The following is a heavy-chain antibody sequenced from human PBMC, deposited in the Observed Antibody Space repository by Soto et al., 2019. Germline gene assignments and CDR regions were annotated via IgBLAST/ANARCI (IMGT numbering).Heavy chain of an antibody. CDR3: ASIAARLHHYYYGMDV. Sequence: SETLSLTCAVYGGSFSGYYWSWIRQPPGKGLEWIGEINHSGSTNYNPSLKSRVTISVDTSKNQFSLKLSSVTAADTAVYYCASIAARLHHYYYGMDVWGQGTTVS. CDR1: GGSFSGYY. D-gene: IGHD6-6*01. V-gene: IGHV4-34*01. J-gene: IGHJ6*02. CDR2: INHSGST.